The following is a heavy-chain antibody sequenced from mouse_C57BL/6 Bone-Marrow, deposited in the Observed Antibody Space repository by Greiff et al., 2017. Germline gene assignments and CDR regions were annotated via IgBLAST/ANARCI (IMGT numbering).Heavy chain of an antibody. D-gene: IGHD1-1*01. Sequence: VKLQESGAELARPGASVKLSCKASGYTFTSYGISWVKQRTGQGLEWIGEIYPRSGNTYYNEKFKGKATLTAYKSSSTAYMELRSLTSEDSAVXFCARGTTVVAPFAYWGQGTLVTVSA. CDR2: IYPRSGNT. CDR3: ARGTTVVAPFAY. V-gene: IGHV1-81*01. CDR1: GYTFTSYG. J-gene: IGHJ3*01.